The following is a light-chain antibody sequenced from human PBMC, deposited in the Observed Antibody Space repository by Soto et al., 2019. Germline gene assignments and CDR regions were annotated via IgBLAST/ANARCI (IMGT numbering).Light chain of an antibody. Sequence: DIQMTQSPSTLSGSVGDRVTITCRASQTISSWLAWYQQKPGKAPKLLIYKASTLKSGVPSRFSGSGYGTEFTLTISSLQPDDFATYRCQHYNSYSEAFGQGTKVDIK. CDR3: QHYNSYSEA. CDR2: KAS. V-gene: IGKV1-5*03. CDR1: QTISSW. J-gene: IGKJ1*01.